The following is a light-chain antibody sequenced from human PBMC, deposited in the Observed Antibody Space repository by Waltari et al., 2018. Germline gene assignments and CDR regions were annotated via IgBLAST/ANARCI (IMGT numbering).Light chain of an antibody. CDR2: KAS. V-gene: IGKV1-5*03. CDR3: QQSDT. CDR1: QSISSW. Sequence: DIQMTQSPSTLSAPVGDRVTITCRASQSISSWLAWYQQKPGKAPKLLIYKASSLESGVPSRFSGSGSGTEFTLTISSLQPDDFATYYCQQSDTFGQGTKLEIK. J-gene: IGKJ2*01.